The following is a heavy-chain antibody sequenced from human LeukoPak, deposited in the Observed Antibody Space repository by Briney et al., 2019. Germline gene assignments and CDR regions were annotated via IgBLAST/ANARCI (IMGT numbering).Heavy chain of an antibody. CDR3: AKGGLRDGYSYAS. D-gene: IGHD5-24*01. CDR2: MYLSGTT. V-gene: IGHV4-4*02. J-gene: IGHJ5*02. Sequence: SETLSLTCTVSGDSTNSLDLWSWVRQPPGKGLEWIGEMYLSGTTHSNPSVKSRVTISINKSKNQFFLNLSSVTAADTAVYYCAKGGLRDGYSYASWGQGTLITVSS. CDR1: GDSTNSLDL.